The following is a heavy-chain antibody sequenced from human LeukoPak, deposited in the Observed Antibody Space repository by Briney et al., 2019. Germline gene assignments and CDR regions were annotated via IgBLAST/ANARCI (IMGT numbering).Heavy chain of an antibody. CDR1: GGSISSGDYY. CDR2: IYYSGST. CDR3: ARGRSSSYTGWFDP. J-gene: IGHJ5*02. Sequence: SQTLSLTCTVSGGSISSGDYYWSWIRQPPGKGLEWIGYIYYSGSTYYNPSLKSRVTISVDTSKNQFSLKLSSVTAADTAVYYCARGRSSSYTGWFDPWGQGTLVTVSS. D-gene: IGHD3-16*02. V-gene: IGHV4-30-4*01.